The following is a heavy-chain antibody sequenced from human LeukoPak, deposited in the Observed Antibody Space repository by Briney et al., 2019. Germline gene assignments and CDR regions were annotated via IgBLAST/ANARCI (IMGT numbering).Heavy chain of an antibody. J-gene: IGHJ4*02. D-gene: IGHD6-13*01. V-gene: IGHV4-39*07. CDR2: IYYSGST. CDR3: ARGRYKYSSSWYGFHY. CDR1: GGSISSSSYY. Sequence: SETLSLTCTVSGGSISSSSYYWGWIRQPPGKGLEWIGSIYYSGSTYYNPSLKSRVTISVDTSKNQFSLKLSSVTAADTAVYYCARGRYKYSSSWYGFHYWGQGTLVTVSS.